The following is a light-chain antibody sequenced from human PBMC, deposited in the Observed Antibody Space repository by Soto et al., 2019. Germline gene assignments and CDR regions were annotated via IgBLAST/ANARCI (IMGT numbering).Light chain of an antibody. J-gene: IGKJ2*01. CDR2: EAS. V-gene: IGKV1-5*03. CDR1: QTINNW. CDR3: QQYNSYSYT. Sequence: DFQMTQSPSTLSASVGDRVTITCRASQTINNWLAWYQQKPGKAPKLLIYEASTLQSGVPSRFSGSGSGTEFILTISSLQPDDSATYYCQQYNSYSYTFGQGTKLEIK.